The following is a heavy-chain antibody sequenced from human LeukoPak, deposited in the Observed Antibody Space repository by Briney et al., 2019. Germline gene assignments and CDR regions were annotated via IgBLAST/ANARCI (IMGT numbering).Heavy chain of an antibody. CDR3: AKVTKYYGDYVGFGYYYGMDV. CDR2: ISYDGSNK. J-gene: IGHJ6*02. CDR1: GFTFSSYG. D-gene: IGHD4-17*01. V-gene: IGHV3-30*18. Sequence: GGSLRLSCAASGFTFSSYGMHWVRQAPGKGLEWVAVISYDGSNKYYADSVKGRFTISRDNSKNTLYPQMNSLRAEDTAVYYCAKVTKYYGDYVGFGYYYGMDVWGQGTTVTVSS.